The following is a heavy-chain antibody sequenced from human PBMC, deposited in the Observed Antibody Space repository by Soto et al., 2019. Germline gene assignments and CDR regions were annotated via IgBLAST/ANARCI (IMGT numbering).Heavy chain of an antibody. J-gene: IGHJ3*02. CDR1: GFTFSSYA. D-gene: IGHD3-22*01. V-gene: IGHV3-23*01. CDR3: AKGKGGYYDSSGYYFAAAHAFDI. Sequence: PGGSLRLSCAASGFTFSSYAMSWVRQAPGKGLEWVSAISGSGGSTYYADSVKGRFTISRDNFKNTLYLQMNSLRAEDTAVYYCAKGKGGYYDSSGYYFAAAHAFDIWGQGTMVTVSS. CDR2: ISGSGGST.